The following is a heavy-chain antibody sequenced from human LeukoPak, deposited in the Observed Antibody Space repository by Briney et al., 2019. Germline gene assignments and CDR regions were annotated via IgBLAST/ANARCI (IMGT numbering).Heavy chain of an antibody. J-gene: IGHJ6*04. Sequence: PGGSLRLSCAASGFTVSSNYMSWVRQAPGKGLEWVSVIYSGGSTYYADSVKGRFTISRDNSKNMLYLQMNSLRAEDTAVYYCARDWGLLDYYGMDVWGKGTTVTVSS. CDR2: IYSGGST. D-gene: IGHD3-16*01. CDR3: ARDWGLLDYYGMDV. CDR1: GFTVSSNY. V-gene: IGHV3-53*01.